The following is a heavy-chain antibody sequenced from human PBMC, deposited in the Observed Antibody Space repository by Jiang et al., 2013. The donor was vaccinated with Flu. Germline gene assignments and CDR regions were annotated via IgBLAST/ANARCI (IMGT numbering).Heavy chain of an antibody. D-gene: IGHD6-19*01. CDR2: TYYRSKWYN. CDR1: GDSVSSNSAA. Sequence: SQTLSLTCAISGDSVSSNSAAWNWIRQSPSRGLEWLGRTYYRSKWYNDYAVSVKSRITINPDTSKNQFSLQLNSVTPEDTAVYYCARVPVAGENADYYGMDVWGKGTTVTVSS. J-gene: IGHJ6*04. V-gene: IGHV6-1*01. CDR3: ARVPVAGENADYYGMDV.